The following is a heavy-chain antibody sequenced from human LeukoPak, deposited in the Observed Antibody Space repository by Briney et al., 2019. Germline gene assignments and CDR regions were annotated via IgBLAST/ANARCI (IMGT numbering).Heavy chain of an antibody. J-gene: IGHJ4*02. V-gene: IGHV1-8*01. CDR3: ARVVGYCSSTSCYRRFDY. CDR1: GYTFTSYD. CDR2: MNPNSGNT. Sequence: ASVKVSCKASGYTFTSYDINWVRQATGQGLEWVGWMNPNSGNTGYAQKFQGRVTMTRNTSISTAYMELSSLRSEDTAVYYCARVVGYCSSTSCYRRFDYWGQGTLVTVSS. D-gene: IGHD2-2*01.